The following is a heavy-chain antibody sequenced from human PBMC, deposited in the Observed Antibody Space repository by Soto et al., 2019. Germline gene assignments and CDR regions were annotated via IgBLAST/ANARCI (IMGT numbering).Heavy chain of an antibody. CDR1: GGSISNYY. J-gene: IGHJ4*02. CDR2: VFFTGST. V-gene: IGHV4-59*01. Sequence: QVQLRESGPGLLRPSETLSLTCTVSGGSISNYYLTWIRQSPGKGLEWIGHVFFTGSTKYSPSLESRGTISVDTAQNQFSLSLTSVPTADPAVYYCARDDGDFVYVHWGQGTLVTGSS. CDR3: ARDDGDFVYVH. D-gene: IGHD4-17*01.